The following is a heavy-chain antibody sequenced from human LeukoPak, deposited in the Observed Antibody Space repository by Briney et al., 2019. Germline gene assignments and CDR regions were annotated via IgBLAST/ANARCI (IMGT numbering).Heavy chain of an antibody. J-gene: IGHJ4*02. V-gene: IGHV1-18*01. Sequence: ASVKVSCKASGYTFTSYGISWVRQAPRQGLEWMGWIRAYNGNTNYAQKFQGRVTMTTDTSTSTAYMELRSLRSDDTAVYYCAREERPIAVAANYFDYWGQGTLVTVSS. CDR3: AREERPIAVAANYFDY. CDR2: IRAYNGNT. D-gene: IGHD6-19*01. CDR1: GYTFTSYG.